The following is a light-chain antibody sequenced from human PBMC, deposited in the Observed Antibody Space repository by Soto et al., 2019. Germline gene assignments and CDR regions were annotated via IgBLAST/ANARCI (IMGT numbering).Light chain of an antibody. Sequence: EIVLTQAPATGYLSPGERATLSCRASQSVRSFLAWYQQKPGQAPRLLISDASDRAAGIPGRFSGSGSGTAFTLTISSLETEDFAVYYCQQRVSWPLTFGGGT. J-gene: IGKJ4*01. CDR1: QSVRSF. CDR2: DAS. V-gene: IGKV3-11*01. CDR3: QQRVSWPLT.